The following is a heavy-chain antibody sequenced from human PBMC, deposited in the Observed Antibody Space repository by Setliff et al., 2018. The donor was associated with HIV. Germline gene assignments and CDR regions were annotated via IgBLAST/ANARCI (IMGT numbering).Heavy chain of an antibody. Sequence: SETLSLTCAVSGYSISSGYYWGWIRQPPGKGLEWIGSIYHSGSTYYNPSLRSRVTISVDTSKNQFSLKLSSVTAADTAVYYCASLFYYNRIDYWGQGTLVTVSS. J-gene: IGHJ4*02. CDR2: IYHSGST. CDR1: GYSISSGYY. CDR3: ASLFYYNRIDY. D-gene: IGHD2-21*01. V-gene: IGHV4-38-2*01.